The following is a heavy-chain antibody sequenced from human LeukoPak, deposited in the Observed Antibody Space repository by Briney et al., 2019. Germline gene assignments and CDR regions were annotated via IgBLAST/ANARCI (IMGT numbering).Heavy chain of an antibody. Sequence: SETLSLTCTVSGGSISSSSYYWGWIRQPPGKGLEWIGSIYYSGSTYYNPSLKSRVTISVDTSKNQFSLKLSSVTAADTAVYYCARELTISRIWAYWGQGTLVTVSS. J-gene: IGHJ4*02. CDR1: GGSISSSSYY. D-gene: IGHD3-9*01. CDR3: ARELTISRIWAY. V-gene: IGHV4-39*02. CDR2: IYYSGST.